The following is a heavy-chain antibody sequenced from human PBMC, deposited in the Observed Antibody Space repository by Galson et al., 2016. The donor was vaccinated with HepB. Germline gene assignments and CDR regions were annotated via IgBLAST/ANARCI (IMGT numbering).Heavy chain of an antibody. CDR3: AKDPRGGENKLPPSFDY. J-gene: IGHJ4*02. V-gene: IGHV3-23*01. CDR1: GFTFSSFA. D-gene: IGHD2/OR15-2a*01. CDR2: TSVGGHST. Sequence: SLRLSCAASGFTFSSFAMSWVRQAPGKGLEWVSSTSVGGHSTYYADSVKGRFTISRDNSKNTLYLQMNSLRAEDTAVYYCAKDPRGGENKLPPSFDYWGQGTLVTVSS.